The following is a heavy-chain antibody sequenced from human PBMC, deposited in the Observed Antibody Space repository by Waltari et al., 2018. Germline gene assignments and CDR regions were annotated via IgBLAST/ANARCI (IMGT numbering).Heavy chain of an antibody. J-gene: IGHJ5*02. CDR3: ARARYDSGNWFDP. CDR2: IYSGGST. CDR1: GFTVSSNY. D-gene: IGHD3-22*01. Sequence: EVQLVESGGGLVQPGGSLRLSCAASGFTVSSNYMSWVRQAPGKGLEWVSVIYSGGSTYYADSVKGRVTISRDNSKNTLYLQMNSLRAEDTAVYYCARARYDSGNWFDPWGQGTLVTVSS. V-gene: IGHV3-66*01.